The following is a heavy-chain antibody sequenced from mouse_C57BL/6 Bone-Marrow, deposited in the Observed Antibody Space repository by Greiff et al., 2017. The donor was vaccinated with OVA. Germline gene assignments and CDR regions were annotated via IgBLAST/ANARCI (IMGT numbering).Heavy chain of an antibody. Sequence: EVQLQESGGGLVQPKGSLKLSCAASGFTFNTYAMHWVRQAPGKGLEWVARIRSKSSNYATYYADSVKDRFTISRDDSQSMLYLQMNNLKTEDTAMYYCVRETAGSSPSYWYFDVWGTGTTVTVSS. V-gene: IGHV10-3*01. CDR1: GFTFNTYA. D-gene: IGHD1-1*01. CDR2: IRSKSSNYAT. CDR3: VRETAGSSPSYWYFDV. J-gene: IGHJ1*03.